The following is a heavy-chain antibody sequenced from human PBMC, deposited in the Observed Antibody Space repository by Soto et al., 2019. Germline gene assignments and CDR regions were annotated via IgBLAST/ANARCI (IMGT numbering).Heavy chain of an antibody. J-gene: IGHJ3*02. Sequence: QVQLVQSGAEVKKPGASVKVSCKASGYTFTNDAMHWVRQAPGQRLEWMGWMNPVNGDTKYSQKVQGTLTIIRDTSASAAYMELSSLRSEDTAVYYCARGNSGAFDIWGQGTVVTVSS. D-gene: IGHD6-19*01. CDR2: MNPVNGDT. V-gene: IGHV1-3*01. CDR1: GYTFTNDA. CDR3: ARGNSGAFDI.